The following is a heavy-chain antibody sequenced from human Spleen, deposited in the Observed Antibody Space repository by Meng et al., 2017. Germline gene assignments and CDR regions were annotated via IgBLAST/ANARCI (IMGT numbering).Heavy chain of an antibody. V-gene: IGHV1-2*06. J-gene: IGHJ6*02. CDR3: ARSLDMGGGYYYGMDV. D-gene: IGHD3-10*01. Sequence: ASVKVSCKASGYTFTGYYMHWVRQAPGQGLEWMGRINPNSGGTNYAQKFQGRVTMTRDTSISTAYMELSRLRSDDTAVYYCARSLDMGGGYYYGMDVWGQGTTVTSP. CDR1: GYTFTGYY. CDR2: INPNSGGT.